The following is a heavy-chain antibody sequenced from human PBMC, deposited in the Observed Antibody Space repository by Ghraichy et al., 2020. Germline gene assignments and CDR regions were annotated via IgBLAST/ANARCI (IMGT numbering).Heavy chain of an antibody. CDR3: ARVGRSPPVY. V-gene: IGHV4-39*07. Sequence: SETLSLTCTVSGGSISSSSYYWGWIRQPPGKGLEWIGSIYYSGSTYYNPSLKSRVTISVDTSKNQFSLKLSSVTAADTAVYYCARVGRSPPVYWGQGTLVTVSS. D-gene: IGHD1-26*01. CDR2: IYYSGST. CDR1: GGSISSSSYY. J-gene: IGHJ4*02.